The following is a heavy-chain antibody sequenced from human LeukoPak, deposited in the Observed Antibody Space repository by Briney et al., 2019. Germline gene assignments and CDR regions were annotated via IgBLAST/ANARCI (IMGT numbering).Heavy chain of an antibody. Sequence: GGSLRLSCAASGFTFSSYGMHWVRQAPGKGLEWVAFIRYDGSNKYYADSVKGRFTISRDNSKNTLYLQMNSLRAEDTAVYYCAVGGGYCSSWYTPFDYGGQGTLVTVSS. CDR3: AVGGGYCSSWYTPFDY. CDR2: IRYDGSNK. D-gene: IGHD6-13*01. CDR1: GFTFSSYG. V-gene: IGHV3-30*02. J-gene: IGHJ4*02.